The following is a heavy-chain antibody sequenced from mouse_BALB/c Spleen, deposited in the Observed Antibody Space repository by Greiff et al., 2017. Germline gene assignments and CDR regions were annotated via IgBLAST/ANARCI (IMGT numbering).Heavy chain of an antibody. Sequence: EVQLQQSGGGLVQPGGSLRLSCATSGFTFTDYYMSWVRQPPGKALEWLGFLRNKANGYTTEYSASVKGRVTISRDNSQSILYLQMNTLRAEDSATYYCASAFYYRYEGYSMDYWGQGTSVTVSS. CDR2: LRNKANGYTT. CDR3: ASAFYYRYEGYSMDY. CDR1: GFTFTDYY. V-gene: IGHV7-3*02. D-gene: IGHD2-14*01. J-gene: IGHJ4*01.